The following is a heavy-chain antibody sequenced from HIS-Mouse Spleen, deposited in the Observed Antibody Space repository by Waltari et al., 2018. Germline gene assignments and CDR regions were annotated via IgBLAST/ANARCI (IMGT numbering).Heavy chain of an antibody. V-gene: IGHV4-34*01. Sequence: QVQLQQWGAGLLKPSETLSLTCAVYGGSFSGYYWVWSRPTPGKGLEWIGEINHSGSTNYNPSLKSRVTISVDTSKNQFSLKLSSVTAADTAVYYCARGGTNGVLDAFDIWGQGTMVTVSS. CDR1: GGSFSGYY. D-gene: IGHD2-8*01. J-gene: IGHJ3*02. CDR3: ARGGTNGVLDAFDI. CDR2: INHSGST.